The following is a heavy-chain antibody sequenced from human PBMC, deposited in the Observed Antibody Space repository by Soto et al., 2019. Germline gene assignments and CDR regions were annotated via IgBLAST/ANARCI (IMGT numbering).Heavy chain of an antibody. Sequence: GGSLRLSCAASGFTFSSYGMHWVRQAPGKGLEWVAVISYDGSNKYYADSVKGRFTISRDNSKNTLYLQMNSLRAEDTAVYYCAKDSELFFEYSSSSGFDYWGQGTLVTVSS. CDR1: GFTFSSYG. J-gene: IGHJ4*02. CDR2: ISYDGSNK. V-gene: IGHV3-30*18. D-gene: IGHD6-6*01. CDR3: AKDSELFFEYSSSSGFDY.